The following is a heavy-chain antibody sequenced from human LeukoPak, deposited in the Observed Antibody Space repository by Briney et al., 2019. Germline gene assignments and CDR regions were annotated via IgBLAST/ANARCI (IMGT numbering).Heavy chain of an antibody. CDR1: GFTFSSYG. CDR2: IWYDGSNK. D-gene: IGHD2-2*01. V-gene: IGHV3-33*01. Sequence: GGSLRLSCAASGFTFSSYGMHWVRQAPGKGLEWVAVIWYDGSNKYYADSVKGRFTISRDNSKNTLYLQMNSLRAEDTAVYYCARDGRRYCSSTSCYLDYWGQGTLVTVPS. CDR3: ARDGRRYCSSTSCYLDY. J-gene: IGHJ4*02.